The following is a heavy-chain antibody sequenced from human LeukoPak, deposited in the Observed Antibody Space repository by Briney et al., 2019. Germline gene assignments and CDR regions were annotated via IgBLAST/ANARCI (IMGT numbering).Heavy chain of an antibody. D-gene: IGHD1-26*01. V-gene: IGHV1-18*01. Sequence: ASVKVSCKASGYTFTSYGFSWVRQAPGQGLEWMGWISTYNGDTNYAQKLQGRVTMTTDTSTSTAYMELRSLRSDDTAVYYCARDRGLYTGSYPIDYWGQGTLVIVSS. CDR3: ARDRGLYTGSYPIDY. CDR2: ISTYNGDT. CDR1: GYTFTSYG. J-gene: IGHJ4*02.